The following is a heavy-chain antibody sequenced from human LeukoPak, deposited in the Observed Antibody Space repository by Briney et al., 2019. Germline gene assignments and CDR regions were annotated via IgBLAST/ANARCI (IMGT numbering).Heavy chain of an antibody. CDR3: AKRPRVFDYYYMDV. CDR1: GFTFSNYA. CDR2: IRYDGSNK. Sequence: GGSLRLSCAASGFTFSNYAMSWVRQAPGKGLEWVAFIRYDGSNKYYADSVKGRFTISRDNSKNTLYLQMNSLRAEDTAVYYCAKRPRVFDYYYMDVWGKGTTVTISS. J-gene: IGHJ6*03. V-gene: IGHV3-30*02. D-gene: IGHD2-8*01.